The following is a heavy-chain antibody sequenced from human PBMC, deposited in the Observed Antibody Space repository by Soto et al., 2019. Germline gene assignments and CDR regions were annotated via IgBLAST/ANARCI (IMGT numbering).Heavy chain of an antibody. D-gene: IGHD3-16*01. Sequence: GGSLRLSCAASGFTFSSYGMHWVRQAPGKGLEWVAVISYDGSNKYYADSVKGRFTISRDNSKNTLYLQMNSLRAEDTAVYYCAKASIPFTGWFDPWGQGTLVTVS. CDR3: AKASIPFTGWFDP. J-gene: IGHJ5*02. V-gene: IGHV3-30*18. CDR2: ISYDGSNK. CDR1: GFTFSSYG.